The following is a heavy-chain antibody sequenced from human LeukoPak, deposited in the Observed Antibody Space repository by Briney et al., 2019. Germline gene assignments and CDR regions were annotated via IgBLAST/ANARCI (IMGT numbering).Heavy chain of an antibody. CDR1: GGSFSGYY. CDR2: INHSGST. D-gene: IGHD5-24*01. Sequence: SETLSLTCAVYGGSFSGYYWSWIRQPPGKGLEWIGEINHSGSTNYNPSLKSRVTISVDTSKNQFSLKLSSVTAADTAVYYCARDLRDGYNSGGYYYYYYMDVWGKGTTVTVSS. J-gene: IGHJ6*03. CDR3: ARDLRDGYNSGGYYYYYYMDV. V-gene: IGHV4-34*01.